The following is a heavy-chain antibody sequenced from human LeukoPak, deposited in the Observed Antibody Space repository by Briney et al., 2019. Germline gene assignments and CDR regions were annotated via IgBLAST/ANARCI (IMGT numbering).Heavy chain of an antibody. Sequence: GRSLRLSCAASGFIFSTYGMHWVRQAPGKGLEWVAVIWAYGSNTDYADSVKGRFTISKDNSKNTLYLQMNSLRAEDTAVYYCARSGGGTYFDNWGQGTLVTVSS. CDR3: ARSGGGTYFDN. V-gene: IGHV3-33*01. J-gene: IGHJ4*02. CDR1: GFIFSTYG. CDR2: IWAYGSNT. D-gene: IGHD2-15*01.